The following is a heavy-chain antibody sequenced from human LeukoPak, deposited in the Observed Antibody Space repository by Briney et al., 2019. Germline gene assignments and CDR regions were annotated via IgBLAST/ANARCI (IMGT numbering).Heavy chain of an antibody. CDR2: IYYSGIT. J-gene: IGHJ4*02. CDR3: ARGGYRYYFEY. CDR1: GGSVSSYY. D-gene: IGHD5-18*01. V-gene: IGHV4-59*02. Sequence: SETLSLTCTVSGGSVSSYYWSWIRQPPGKGLEWIGYIYYSGITNYSPSLKSRLTISVDTSKNQFSLKLSSVTAADTAVYYCARGGYRYYFEYWGQGTLVTVSS.